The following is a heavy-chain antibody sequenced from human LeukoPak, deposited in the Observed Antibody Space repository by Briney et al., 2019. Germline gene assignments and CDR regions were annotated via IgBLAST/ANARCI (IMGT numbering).Heavy chain of an antibody. J-gene: IGHJ4*02. V-gene: IGHV1-2*02. CDR1: GYTFTGYY. Sequence: GASVEVSCKASGYTFTGYYMHWVRQAPGQGLDRMGWINPNSGGTNYAQKFQGRVTMTRDTSISTAYMELSRLRSDDTAVYYCARTPWSGYDWDYWGQGTLVTVSS. D-gene: IGHD5-12*01. CDR3: ARTPWSGYDWDY. CDR2: INPNSGGT.